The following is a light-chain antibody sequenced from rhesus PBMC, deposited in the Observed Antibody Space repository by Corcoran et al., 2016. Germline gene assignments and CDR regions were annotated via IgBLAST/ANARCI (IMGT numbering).Light chain of an antibody. J-gene: IGKJ1*01. CDR1: QGVSRS. Sequence: EIVLTQSPATLSLSPGERATLSCRASQGVSRSLVWYQQKPDQAPRLLIYDASTRATGTPDRFSGSGSGTDFTLTISSLEPEDFAVYYCQQYSNWWTFGQGTKVEI. CDR2: DAS. V-gene: IGKV3-42*03. CDR3: QQYSNWWT.